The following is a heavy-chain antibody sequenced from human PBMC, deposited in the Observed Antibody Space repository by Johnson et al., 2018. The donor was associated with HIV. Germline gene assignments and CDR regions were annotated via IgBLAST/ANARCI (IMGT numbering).Heavy chain of an antibody. Sequence: QVQLVESGGGVVQPGRSLRLSCAASGFIVSTNYMSWVRQAPGKGLEWVAVISFDGNNTSYADSLKGRFTISRDNAKHSLYLQMNSLRAEDTALYYCARVGDRAMIVGGTDAFDIWGQGTMVTVSS. J-gene: IGHJ3*02. CDR1: GFIVSTNY. V-gene: IGHV3-30*03. CDR2: ISFDGNNT. CDR3: ARVGDRAMIVGGTDAFDI. D-gene: IGHD3-22*01.